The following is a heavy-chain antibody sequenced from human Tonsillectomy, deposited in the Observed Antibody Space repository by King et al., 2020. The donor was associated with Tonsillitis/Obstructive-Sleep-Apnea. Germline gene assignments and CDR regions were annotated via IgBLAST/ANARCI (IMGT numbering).Heavy chain of an antibody. Sequence: VQLQQWGAGLLKPSETLSLTCAVYGGSLSGYYWSWIRQPPGKGLEWIGEIDHSGSTNYNPSLKSRVTISVDTSKNLFFLKLTSVTAADTDVYYCGRASEAFHIWGQGRVVTVSS. V-gene: IGHV4-34*01. CDR1: GGSLSGYY. J-gene: IGHJ3*02. CDR2: IDHSGST. D-gene: IGHD6-6*01. CDR3: GRASEAFHI.